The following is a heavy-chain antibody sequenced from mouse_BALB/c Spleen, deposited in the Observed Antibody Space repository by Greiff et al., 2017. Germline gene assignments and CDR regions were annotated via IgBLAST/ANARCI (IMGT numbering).Heavy chain of an antibody. V-gene: IGHV5-12-2*01. CDR1: GFTFSSYT. CDR3: ARPPYGSSLFAY. CDR2: ISNGGGST. J-gene: IGHJ3*01. Sequence: EVKLVESGGGLVQPGGSLKLSCAASGFTFSSYTMSWVRQTPEKRLEWVAYISNGGGSTYYPDTVKGRFTISRDNAKNTLYLQMSSLKSEDTAMYYCARPPYGSSLFAYWGQGTLVTVSA. D-gene: IGHD1-1*01.